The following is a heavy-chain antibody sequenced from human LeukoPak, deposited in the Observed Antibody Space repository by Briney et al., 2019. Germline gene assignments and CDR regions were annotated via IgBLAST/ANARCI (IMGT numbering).Heavy chain of an antibody. CDR3: ARLAVGYCSGGSCYYFDY. CDR2: IYPGDSDT. J-gene: IGHJ4*02. Sequence: GESLKISCKGSRYSLTSYWIGWVRQMPGKGLEWMGIIYPGDSDTRYSPSFQGQVTISADKSISTAYLQWSSLKASDTAMYYCARLAVGYCSGGSCYYFDYWGQGTLVTVSS. D-gene: IGHD2-15*01. V-gene: IGHV5-51*01. CDR1: RYSLTSYW.